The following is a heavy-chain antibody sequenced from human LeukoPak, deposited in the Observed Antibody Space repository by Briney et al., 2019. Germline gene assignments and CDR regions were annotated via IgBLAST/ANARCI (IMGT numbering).Heavy chain of an antibody. V-gene: IGHV3-48*04. CDR3: ARVGSSGWYDY. CDR1: GFTFSSYS. D-gene: IGHD6-19*01. CDR2: ISSSTSTT. J-gene: IGHJ4*02. Sequence: GGSLRLSCAAPGFTFSSYSMNWVRQAPGKGLEWVSYISSSTSTTYYADSVKGRFTISRDNAKNSLYLQMNSLRAEDTAVYYCARVGSSGWYDYWGQGTLVTVSS.